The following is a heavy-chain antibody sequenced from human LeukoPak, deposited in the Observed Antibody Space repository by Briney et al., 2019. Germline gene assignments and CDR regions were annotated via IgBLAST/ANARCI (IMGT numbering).Heavy chain of an antibody. CDR2: IKQDGSEK. CDR3: ARRHSSGDFYYFDY. D-gene: IGHD6-19*01. J-gene: IGHJ4*02. CDR1: GFTFSSCW. V-gene: IGHV3-7*01. Sequence: GGSLRLSCAASGFTFSSCWMSWVRQAPGKGLEWVANIKQDGSEKYYVDSVKGRFTISRDNAKNSLYLQMNSLRAEDTAVYYCARRHSSGDFYYFDYWGQGTLVTVSS.